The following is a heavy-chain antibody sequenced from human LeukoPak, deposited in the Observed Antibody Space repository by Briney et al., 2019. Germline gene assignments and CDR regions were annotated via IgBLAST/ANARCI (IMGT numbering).Heavy chain of an antibody. CDR2: MYSTGST. CDR1: GGSISSNNYY. Sequence: SETLSLTCIVSGGSISSNNYYWGWIRQPPGKGLEWIGSMYSTGSTSYNPSLKSRVTISVDTSKNQFSLKLSSVTAADTAVYYCARDRVAGFWSGWCMDVWGKGTTVTVSS. CDR3: ARDRVAGFWSGWCMDV. J-gene: IGHJ6*03. V-gene: IGHV4-39*07. D-gene: IGHD3-3*01.